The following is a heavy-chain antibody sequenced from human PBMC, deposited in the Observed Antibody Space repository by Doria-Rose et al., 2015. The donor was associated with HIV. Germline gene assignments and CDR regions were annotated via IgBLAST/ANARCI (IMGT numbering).Heavy chain of an antibody. J-gene: IGHJ4*02. Sequence: QITLKESGPVLVKPTETLTLTCTVSGVSLSSPGMGVSWIRQPPGKALAWLANIFSDDEKSYTTSLKSRLTISRGTSKSQVVLTMTDMDPVDTATHYCARIKSSRWYHKYYFDFWGQGTLVIVSA. D-gene: IGHD6-13*01. CDR2: IFSDDEK. CDR3: ARIKSSRWYHKYYFDF. V-gene: IGHV2-26*01. CDR1: GVSLSSPGMG.